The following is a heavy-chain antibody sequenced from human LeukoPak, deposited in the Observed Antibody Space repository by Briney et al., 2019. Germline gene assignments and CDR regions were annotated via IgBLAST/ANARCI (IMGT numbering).Heavy chain of an antibody. Sequence: GASVKVSCKASGGTLSCYAISWVRQAPGQGLEWMGGIILIFGTANYAQKFQGRVTITADESTSTAYMELSSLRSEDTAVYYCARAPEYYYGSGSYYNDYWGQGTLVTVSS. V-gene: IGHV1-69*01. J-gene: IGHJ4*02. D-gene: IGHD3-10*01. CDR1: GGTLSCYA. CDR3: ARAPEYYYGSGSYYNDY. CDR2: IILIFGTA.